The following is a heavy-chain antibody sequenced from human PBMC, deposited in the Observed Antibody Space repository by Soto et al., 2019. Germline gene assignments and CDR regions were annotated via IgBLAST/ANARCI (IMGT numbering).Heavy chain of an antibody. CDR2: INAGNGNT. CDR1: GYTFTSYA. D-gene: IGHD2-2*01. Sequence: ASVKVSCKASGYTFTSYAMHWVRQAPGQRLEWMGWINAGNGNTKYSQKFQGRVTITRDTSASTAYMELSSLRSEDTAVYYCARGGDIVVVPGNWFDPWGQGTLVTVSS. J-gene: IGHJ5*02. V-gene: IGHV1-3*01. CDR3: ARGGDIVVVPGNWFDP.